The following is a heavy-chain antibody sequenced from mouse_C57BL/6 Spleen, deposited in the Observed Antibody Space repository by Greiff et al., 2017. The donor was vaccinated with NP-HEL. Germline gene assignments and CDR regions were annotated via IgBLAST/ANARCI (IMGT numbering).Heavy chain of an antibody. D-gene: IGHD1-1*01. V-gene: IGHV1-69*01. Sequence: QVQLQQPGAELVMPGASVKLSCKASGYTFTSYWMHWVKQRPGQGLEWIGEIDPSDSYTNYNQKFKGKSTLTVDKSSSTAYMQLSSLTSEDSAVYYCARKDYGSSSNWYFDVWGTGTTVTVSS. CDR2: IDPSDSYT. CDR3: ARKDYGSSSNWYFDV. J-gene: IGHJ1*03. CDR1: GYTFTSYW.